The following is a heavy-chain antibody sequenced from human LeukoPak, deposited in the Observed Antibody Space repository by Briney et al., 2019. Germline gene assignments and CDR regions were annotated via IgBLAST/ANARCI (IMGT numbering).Heavy chain of an antibody. D-gene: IGHD3-9*01. Sequence: GGSLRLSCAASGFTFSGYAMSWVRQAPGKGLEWVSAISGSGGSTYYADSVKGRFTISRDNSKNTLYLQMNSLRAEDTAVYYCAKDPSGYDILTGYLGYYFDYWGQGTLVTVSS. CDR2: ISGSGGST. CDR1: GFTFSGYA. CDR3: AKDPSGYDILTGYLGYYFDY. V-gene: IGHV3-23*01. J-gene: IGHJ4*02.